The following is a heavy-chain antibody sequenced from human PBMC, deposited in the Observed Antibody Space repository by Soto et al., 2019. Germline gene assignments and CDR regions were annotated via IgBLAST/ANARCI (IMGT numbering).Heavy chain of an antibody. J-gene: IGHJ6*02. CDR1: GFSLTTGKMG. D-gene: IGHD3-9*01. CDR2: IFSDNER. V-gene: IGHV2-26*01. Sequence: QVTLKESGPALVKPTETLTLTCTVSGFSLTTGKMGVSWIRQPPGKALEWLAHIFSDNERSYSISLQGRLTISKDTSGSQVVLSMTNVHPVDTATYYCARMKVDSYQFYYAMDVWGQVTTVTVSS. CDR3: ARMKVDSYQFYYAMDV.